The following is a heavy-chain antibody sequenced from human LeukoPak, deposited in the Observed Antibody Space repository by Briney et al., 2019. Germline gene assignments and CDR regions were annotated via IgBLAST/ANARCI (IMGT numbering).Heavy chain of an antibody. J-gene: IGHJ4*02. CDR1: GFTFSNYD. V-gene: IGHV3-13*01. Sequence: QPGGSLRLSCAASGFTFSNYDMHWVRQPTGKGLEWVSAIDTAGDTYYPDSVRGRFTFSRENAKNPLSLQMNSLRAEDTAVYYCARAWRGCIGGRCPYYFDYWGQGTLVTVSS. CDR3: ARAWRGCIGGRCPYYFDY. D-gene: IGHD2-15*01. CDR2: IDTAGDT.